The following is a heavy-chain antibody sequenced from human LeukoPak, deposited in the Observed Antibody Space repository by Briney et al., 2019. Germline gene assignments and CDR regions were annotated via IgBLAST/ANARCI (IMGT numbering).Heavy chain of an antibody. Sequence: GGSLRLSCAASGFTFSSYWMSWVRQAPGKGLEWVSAISGSGGSTYYADSVKGRFTISRDNSKNTLYLQMNSLRAEDTAVYYCAKVRRIVLESFDYWGQGTLVTVSS. J-gene: IGHJ4*02. CDR2: ISGSGGST. CDR1: GFTFSSYW. CDR3: AKVRRIVLESFDY. V-gene: IGHV3-23*01. D-gene: IGHD2-8*02.